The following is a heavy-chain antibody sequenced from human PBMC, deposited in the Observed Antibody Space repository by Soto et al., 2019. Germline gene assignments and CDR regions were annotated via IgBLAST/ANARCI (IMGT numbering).Heavy chain of an antibody. CDR1: GAPITTTKW. CDR2: LSRGDER. J-gene: IGHJ6*02. D-gene: IGHD3-16*01. Sequence: QVQLQESGPGLVKPSETLSLTCTVSGAPITTTKWWAWVRLPPGKGLEWIGELSRGDERSSNPSLEGRFTMSPDKPNNHFSLKLTSVTAAATAIYYCATQTISYTWGVWGRGTAVTVSS. V-gene: IGHV4-4*02. CDR3: ATQTISYTWGV.